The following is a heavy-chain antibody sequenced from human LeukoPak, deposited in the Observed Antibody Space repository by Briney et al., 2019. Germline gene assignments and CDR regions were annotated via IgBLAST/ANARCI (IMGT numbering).Heavy chain of an antibody. D-gene: IGHD1-1*01. V-gene: IGHV4-38-2*02. Sequence: SETLSLTCTVSGYSISSGYYWGWIRQPPGKGLEWIGSIYHSGSTYYNPSLKSRVTISVDTSKNQFSLKLSSVTAADTAVYYCARAHTNFDAFDIWGQGTMVTVSS. CDR2: IYHSGST. J-gene: IGHJ3*02. CDR3: ARAHTNFDAFDI. CDR1: GYSISSGYY.